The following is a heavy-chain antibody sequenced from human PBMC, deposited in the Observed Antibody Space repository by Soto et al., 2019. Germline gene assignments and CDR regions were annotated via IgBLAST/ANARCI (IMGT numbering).Heavy chain of an antibody. CDR2: IIPIFGTA. Sequence: QVQLVQSGAEVKKPGSSVKVSCKASGGTFSSYAISWVRQAPGQGLEWMGGIIPIFGTANYAQKFQGRVTITADKSTITAYMELSSLRSEDTAVYYCAREYSSSSGYYYYYGMDVWGQGTTVTVSS. CDR3: AREYSSSSGYYYYYGMDV. V-gene: IGHV1-69*06. J-gene: IGHJ6*02. D-gene: IGHD6-6*01. CDR1: GGTFSSYA.